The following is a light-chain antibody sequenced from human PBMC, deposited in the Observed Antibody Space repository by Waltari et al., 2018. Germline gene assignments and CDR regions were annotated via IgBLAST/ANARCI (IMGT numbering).Light chain of an antibody. CDR2: VNSAGSH. J-gene: IGLJ3*02. Sequence: QLVLTQSPSVSASLGSSVKPPCTLRSGPTSNTIASLQQQPAKGPRFLMKVNSAGSHTKGDDIPDRFSGSSSGAERYLTISGLQSEDEAEYYCETGGHGTWVIGGGTKVTVL. V-gene: IGLV4-69*01. CDR1: SGPTSNT. CDR3: ETGGHGTWV.